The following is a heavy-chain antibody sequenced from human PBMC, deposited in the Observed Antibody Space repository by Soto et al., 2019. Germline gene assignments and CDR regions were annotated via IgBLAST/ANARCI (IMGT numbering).Heavy chain of an antibody. CDR3: ARSDCSGGSCFDY. J-gene: IGHJ4*02. V-gene: IGHV3-21*01. CDR2: ISSSSSYI. Sequence: PGGSLRLSCAASGFTFSSYSMNWVRQAPGKGLEWVSSISSSSSYIYYADSVKGRFTISRDNAKNSLYLQMNSLRAEDTAVYYCARSDCSGGSCFDYWGQGTLVTVSS. CDR1: GFTFSSYS. D-gene: IGHD2-15*01.